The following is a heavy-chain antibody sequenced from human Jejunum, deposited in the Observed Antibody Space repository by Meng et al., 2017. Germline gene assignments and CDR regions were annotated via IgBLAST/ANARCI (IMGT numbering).Heavy chain of an antibody. D-gene: IGHD2-21*01. CDR3: ASRPVGIRTYYFDC. CDR2: VFHSGTP. V-gene: IGHV4-4*02. Sequence: VRAQASGPGLVQPSGTLSPTCAVSGCSITRSKWWSWVRQTPGKGLEWIGEVFHSGTPNYNPSLMSRLTMSVDKSKNQFSLNLTSVTAADTAVYYCASRPVGIRTYYFDCWGQGTLVTVSS. CDR1: GCSITRSKW. J-gene: IGHJ4*02.